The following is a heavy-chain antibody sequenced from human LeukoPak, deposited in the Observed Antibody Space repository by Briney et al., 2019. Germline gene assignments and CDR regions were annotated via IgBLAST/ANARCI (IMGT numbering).Heavy chain of an antibody. CDR1: GGSISSYY. V-gene: IGHV4-4*07. CDR3: ARDRRWELRDAFDI. J-gene: IGHJ3*02. D-gene: IGHD1-26*01. CDR2: FYTSGRT. Sequence: PSETLSLTCTVSGGSISSYYWSWIRQPAGKGLEWIGRFYTSGRTNYNPSLKSRVTMSVDTSKNQFSLKLSSVTAADTAVYYCARDRRWELRDAFDIWGQGTMVTVSS.